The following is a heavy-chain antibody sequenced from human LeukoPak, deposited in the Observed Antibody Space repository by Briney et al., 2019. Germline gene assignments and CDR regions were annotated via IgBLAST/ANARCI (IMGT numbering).Heavy chain of an antibody. Sequence: PGGSLRLSCAASGFTFSSYSMNWVRQAPGKGLEWVSYISSSSSTIYYADSVKGRFTISRDNAKNSLYLQMNSLRAEDTAVYYCARASYGSGSFPDHWGQGTLVTVSS. D-gene: IGHD3-10*01. CDR1: GFTFSSYS. J-gene: IGHJ4*02. CDR2: ISSSSSTI. V-gene: IGHV3-48*01. CDR3: ARASYGSGSFPDH.